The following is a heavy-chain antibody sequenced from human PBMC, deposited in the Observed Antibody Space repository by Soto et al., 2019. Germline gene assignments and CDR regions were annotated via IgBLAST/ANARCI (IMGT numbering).Heavy chain of an antibody. J-gene: IGHJ4*02. CDR1: GYTFTSYY. CDR2: INPSGGNT. V-gene: IGHV1-46*01. D-gene: IGHD6-19*01. CDR3: ARGYSSGWYSDY. Sequence: ASVKVSCKASGYTFTSYYMHWVRPAPGQGLEWMGIINPSGGNTNYAQKLQGRVTMTTDTSTSTAYMELRSLRSDDTAVYYCARGYSSGWYSDYWGQGTLVTVSS.